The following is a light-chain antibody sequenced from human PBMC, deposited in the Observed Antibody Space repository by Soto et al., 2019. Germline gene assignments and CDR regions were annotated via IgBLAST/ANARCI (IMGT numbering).Light chain of an antibody. CDR1: QSVSSN. CDR2: GAS. CDR3: QQYNNWPPYT. J-gene: IGKJ2*01. V-gene: IGKV3-15*01. Sequence: IVMTQSPATLSVSPGQRATLSCRASQSVSSNLAWYQQKPGQSPRLLVYGASTRATGIPARFSGSGSETAFTLTISSLQSEDFAVYYCQQYNNWPPYTFGQGTKLEIK.